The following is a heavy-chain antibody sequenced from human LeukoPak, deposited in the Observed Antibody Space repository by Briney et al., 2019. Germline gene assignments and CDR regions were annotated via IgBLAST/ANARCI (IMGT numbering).Heavy chain of an antibody. D-gene: IGHD6-19*01. V-gene: IGHV4-34*01. Sequence: SETLSLTCAVYGGSFSGYYWSWIRQPPGKGLEWIGEINHTGSTNYNPSLKSRVTISLDTSKNQFSLKLSSVTAADTAVYYCARGRDTSGGYLSWFDPWGQGTLVTVSS. CDR3: ARGRDTSGGYLSWFDP. J-gene: IGHJ5*02. CDR2: INHTGST. CDR1: GGSFSGYY.